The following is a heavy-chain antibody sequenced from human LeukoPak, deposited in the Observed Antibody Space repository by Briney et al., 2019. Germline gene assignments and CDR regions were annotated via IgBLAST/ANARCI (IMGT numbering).Heavy chain of an antibody. J-gene: IGHJ4*02. CDR1: GGSISSGDYY. CDR2: IYYSGST. Sequence: SETLSLTCTVSGGSISSGDYYWSWIRQPPGKGLEWIGYIYYSGSTYYNPSLKSRVTISVDTSKNQFSLKLSSVTAADTAVYYCARGAQGPSAAVWIMDYFDYWGQGTLVTVSS. D-gene: IGHD6-13*01. V-gene: IGHV4-30-4*08. CDR3: ARGAQGPSAAVWIMDYFDY.